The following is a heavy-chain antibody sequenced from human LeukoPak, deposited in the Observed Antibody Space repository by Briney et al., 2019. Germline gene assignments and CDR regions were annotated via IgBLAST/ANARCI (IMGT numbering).Heavy chain of an antibody. CDR2: IYTSENT. D-gene: IGHD3-10*01. CDR1: GGSINSYY. CDR3: ATISSGSASDY. J-gene: IGHJ4*02. Sequence: SETLSLTCTDSGGSINSYYWSWIRQPAGKGLEWIGRIYTSENTNYNPSLKSRVTMSVDTSKNQFSLKLSSVTAADTAVYYCATISSGSASDYWGQGTLVTVSS. V-gene: IGHV4-4*07.